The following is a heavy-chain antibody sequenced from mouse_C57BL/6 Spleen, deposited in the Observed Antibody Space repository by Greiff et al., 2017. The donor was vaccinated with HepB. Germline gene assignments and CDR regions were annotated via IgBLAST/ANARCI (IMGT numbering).Heavy chain of an antibody. V-gene: IGHV1-64*01. D-gene: IGHD2-4*01. Sequence: VQLQQPGAELVKPGASVKLSCKASGYTFTSYWMHWVKQRPGQGLEWIGMIHPNSGSTNYNEKFKSKATLTVDKSSSTAYMQLSSLTSEDSAVYYCARWNDYEGFAYWGQGTLVTVSA. J-gene: IGHJ3*01. CDR1: GYTFTSYW. CDR3: ARWNDYEGFAY. CDR2: IHPNSGST.